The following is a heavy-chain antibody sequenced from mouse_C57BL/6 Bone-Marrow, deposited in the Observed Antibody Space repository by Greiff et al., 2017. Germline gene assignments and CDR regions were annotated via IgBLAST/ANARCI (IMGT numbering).Heavy chain of an antibody. CDR2: ISSGSSTI. Sequence: EVKVVESGGGLVKPGGSLKLSCAASGFTFSDYGMHWVRQAPEKGLEWVAYISSGSSTIYYADTVKGRFTISRDNAKNTLFLQMTSLRSEDTAMYYCAPLRPYYAMDYWGQGTSVTVSS. CDR3: APLRPYYAMDY. D-gene: IGHD1-2*01. CDR1: GFTFSDYG. V-gene: IGHV5-17*01. J-gene: IGHJ4*01.